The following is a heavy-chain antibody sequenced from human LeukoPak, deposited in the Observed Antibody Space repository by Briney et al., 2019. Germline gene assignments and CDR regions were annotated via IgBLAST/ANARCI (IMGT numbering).Heavy chain of an antibody. J-gene: IGHJ4*02. CDR2: IHTNGNT. CDR3: AREGSMTARPFVSIDY. D-gene: IGHD6-6*01. CDR1: GYSISSGYY. Sequence: SETLSLTCTVSGYSISSGYYWGWIRQPAGKGLEWIGRIHTNGNTDYNPSLKSRVTMSVDTSKNQFSLKLSSVTAADTAVYYCAREGSMTARPFVSIDYWGQGTLVTISS. V-gene: IGHV4-4*07.